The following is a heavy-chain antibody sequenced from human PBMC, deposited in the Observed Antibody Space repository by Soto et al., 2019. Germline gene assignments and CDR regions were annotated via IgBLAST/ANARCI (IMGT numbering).Heavy chain of an antibody. D-gene: IGHD5-18*01. V-gene: IGHV4-28*01. CDR1: GSSISSSYW. Sequence: QVQLQESGPGLVKPSDTLSLTCGVSGSSISSSYWWGWIRQPPGKGLEWIGYIFSTGSTYYNPSLKSRVTMSVDTSNNQFSLRLNSVTAVDTAMYYCATKPNSLCYFDFWGQGTLVTVSS. CDR3: ATKPNSLCYFDF. CDR2: IFSTGST. J-gene: IGHJ4*02.